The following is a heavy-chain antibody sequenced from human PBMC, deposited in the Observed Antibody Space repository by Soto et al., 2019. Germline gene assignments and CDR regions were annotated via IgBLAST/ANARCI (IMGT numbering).Heavy chain of an antibody. Sequence: QITLEESGPTLVQPTQTLTLTCTFSGFSLSTNGVGVGWIRQPPGKALEWLALIYWDDDKRYSPSLKSRLSITKDPSKNQVVLTMTNMDPVDTATYYCAHADNWNKGYYFDYWGQGTLVTVSS. CDR2: IYWDDDK. CDR1: GFSLSTNGVG. CDR3: AHADNWNKGYYFDY. D-gene: IGHD1-20*01. V-gene: IGHV2-5*02. J-gene: IGHJ4*02.